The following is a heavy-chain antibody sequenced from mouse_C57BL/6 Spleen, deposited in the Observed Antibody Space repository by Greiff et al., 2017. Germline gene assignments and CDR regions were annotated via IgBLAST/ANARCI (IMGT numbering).Heavy chain of an antibody. J-gene: IGHJ3*01. CDR1: GYTFTSYW. D-gene: IGHD1-1*01. V-gene: IGHV1-64*01. CDR2: IHPNSGST. Sequence: QVQLQQPGAELVKPGASVKLSCKASGYTFTSYWMHWVKQRPGQGLEWIGMIHPNSGSTNYNEKFKSKATLTVDKSSSTAYMQLSSLTSEDSAVYYCARDGSSYAFAYGGQGTLVTVSA. CDR3: ARDGSSYAFAY.